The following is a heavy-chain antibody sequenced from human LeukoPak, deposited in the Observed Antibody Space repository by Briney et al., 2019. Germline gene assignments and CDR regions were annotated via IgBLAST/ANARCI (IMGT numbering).Heavy chain of an antibody. V-gene: IGHV3-23*01. CDR2: ISGSGGST. D-gene: IGHD2-21*02. CDR1: GFTFSSYA. J-gene: IGHJ4*02. CDR3: AKDRQVVVTAMIPAVFDY. Sequence: PGGSLRLSCAAAGFTFSSYAMSSVRQAPGKGPEWVSAISGSGGSTYYAHSVKGRFTISRDNSKNTLYLQMNSLRAEDTAVYYCAKDRQVVVTAMIPAVFDYWGQGTLVTVSS.